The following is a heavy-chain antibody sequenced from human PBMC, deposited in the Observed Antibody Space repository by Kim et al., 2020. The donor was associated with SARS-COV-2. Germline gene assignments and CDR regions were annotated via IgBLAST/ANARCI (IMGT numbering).Heavy chain of an antibody. J-gene: IGHJ4*02. Sequence: GGSLRLSCAASGFTFSSYAMSWVRQAPGKGLEWVSAISGSGGSTYYADSVKGRFTISRDNSKNTLYLQMNSLRAEDTAVYYCAKDIEYSSSSGEYYFDYWGQGTLVTVSS. V-gene: IGHV3-23*01. D-gene: IGHD6-6*01. CDR1: GFTFSSYA. CDR2: ISGSGGST. CDR3: AKDIEYSSSSGEYYFDY.